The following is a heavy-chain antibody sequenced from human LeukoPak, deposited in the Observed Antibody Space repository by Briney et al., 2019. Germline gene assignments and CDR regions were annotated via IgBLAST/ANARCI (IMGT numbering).Heavy chain of an antibody. CDR2: IWYDGTNK. CDR3: AKDTSMDV. CDR1: GFTFSSYA. D-gene: IGHD3-16*01. Sequence: PGGSLRLSCAASGFTFSSYAMHWVRQAPGKGLEWVAVIWYDGTNKYYADSVKGRFTISRDNSKNTLYLQMDSLRAKDTAVYYCAKDTSMDVWGKGTTVTVSS. V-gene: IGHV3-33*06. J-gene: IGHJ6*04.